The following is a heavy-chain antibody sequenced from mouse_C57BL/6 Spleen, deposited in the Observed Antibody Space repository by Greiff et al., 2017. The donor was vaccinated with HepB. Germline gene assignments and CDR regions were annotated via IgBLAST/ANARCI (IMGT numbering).Heavy chain of an antibody. CDR2: INHGSGGT. V-gene: IGHV1-54*01. D-gene: IGHD2-5*01. CDR1: GYAFTNYL. Sequence: VKLQESGAELVRPGTSVKVSCKASGYAFTNYLIEWVKQRPGQGLEWIGVINHGSGGTNYNEKFKGKATLTADKSSSTAYMQLSSLTSEDSAVYFCARSGSNYVYFDVWGTGTTVTVSS. CDR3: ARSGSNYVYFDV. J-gene: IGHJ1*03.